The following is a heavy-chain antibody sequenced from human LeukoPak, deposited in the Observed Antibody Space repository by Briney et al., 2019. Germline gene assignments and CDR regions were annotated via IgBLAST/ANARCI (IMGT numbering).Heavy chain of an antibody. CDR1: GFTFSSYG. D-gene: IGHD6-19*01. CDR3: AKRGQWLVLGAFDI. J-gene: IGHJ3*02. Sequence: QPGGSLRLSCAASGFTFSSYGMHWVRQAPGKGLEWVAFIRYDGSNKYYADSVKGRFTISRDNSKNTLYLQMNSLRAEDTAVYYCAKRGQWLVLGAFDIWGQGTMVTVS. V-gene: IGHV3-30*02. CDR2: IRYDGSNK.